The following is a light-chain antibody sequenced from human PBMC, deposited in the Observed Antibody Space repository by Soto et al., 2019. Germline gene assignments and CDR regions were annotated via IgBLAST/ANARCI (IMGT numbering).Light chain of an antibody. CDR2: DVS. CDR3: RSHKSRVIYV. V-gene: IGLV2-14*01. CDR1: SSDIGRYNY. J-gene: IGLJ1*01. Sequence: QSVLTQPASVSGSPGQSITISCIGTSSDIGRYNYVSWYQQYPGKAPKFMIYDVSNRPSGVSNRFSGSKSCNPASLTISWLEVEDEADYYCRSHKSRVIYVFGFGTKVTVL.